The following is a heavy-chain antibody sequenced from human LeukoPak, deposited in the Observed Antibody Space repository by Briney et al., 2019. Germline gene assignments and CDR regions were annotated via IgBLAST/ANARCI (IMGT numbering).Heavy chain of an antibody. V-gene: IGHV1-24*01. CDR3: AILPRGELLFDY. CDR1: GYTLTELS. CDR2: FDPEDGET. J-gene: IGHJ4*02. D-gene: IGHD1-26*01. Sequence: GASVKVSCKVSGYTLTELSMHWVRQAPGKGLEWMGGFDPEDGETIYAQKFQGRVTMTEDTSTDTAYMELSSPRSEDTAVYYCAILPRGELLFDYWGQGTLVTVSS.